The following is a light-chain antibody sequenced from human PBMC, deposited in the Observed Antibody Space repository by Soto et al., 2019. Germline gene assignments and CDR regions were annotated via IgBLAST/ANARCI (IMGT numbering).Light chain of an antibody. CDR1: RSDIGGYNY. Sequence: QSALTQPPSASGSLGQSVTISCTGTRSDIGGYNYVSWYQHHPGKAPKLMIYDVTKRPSGVPDRFSGSKSGNTASLTISGLQAEDEADYYCCSYEGRYIYVFGSGTKLTVL. CDR3: CSYEGRYIYV. CDR2: DVT. V-gene: IGLV2-11*01. J-gene: IGLJ1*01.